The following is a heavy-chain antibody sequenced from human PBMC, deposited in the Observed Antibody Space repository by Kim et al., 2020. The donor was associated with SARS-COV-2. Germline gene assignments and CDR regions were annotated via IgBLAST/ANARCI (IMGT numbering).Heavy chain of an antibody. Sequence: YADSVKGRFTISRDNAKNSLYLQMNSLRAEDTALYHCASLHYYDSSGYVMWGQGTLVTVSS. CDR3: ASLHYYDSSGYVM. V-gene: IGHV3-20*01. D-gene: IGHD3-22*01. J-gene: IGHJ4*02.